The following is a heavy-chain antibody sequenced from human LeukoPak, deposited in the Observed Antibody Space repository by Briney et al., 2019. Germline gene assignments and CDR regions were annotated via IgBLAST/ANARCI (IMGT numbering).Heavy chain of an antibody. J-gene: IGHJ6*03. V-gene: IGHV3-15*01. D-gene: IGHD3-3*01. CDR2: IKSKTDGGTT. CDR1: GFTFSNAW. Sequence: GGSLRLSCAASGFTFSNAWMSWVRQAPGKGLEWVGRIKSKTDGGTTDYAAPVKGRFTISRDDSKNTLYLQMNSLKTEDTAVYYRTTVLEWPPYYYYMDVWGKGTTVTVSS. CDR3: TTVLEWPPYYYYMDV.